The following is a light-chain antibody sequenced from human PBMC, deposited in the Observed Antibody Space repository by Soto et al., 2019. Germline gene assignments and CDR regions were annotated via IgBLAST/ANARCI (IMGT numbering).Light chain of an antibody. CDR2: AAS. CDR3: QHTYITPRP. CDR1: RGIRNG. Sequence: DSQMTPNQYSLSASVGDRVTITCRASRGIRNGLGWYQQKPGKAPKLLIYAASSLQSGVPSRFSGSGSGTDFTLTISSLQPEDFATYYCQHTYITPRPFCQGANLDI. J-gene: IGKJ1*01. V-gene: IGKV1-39*01.